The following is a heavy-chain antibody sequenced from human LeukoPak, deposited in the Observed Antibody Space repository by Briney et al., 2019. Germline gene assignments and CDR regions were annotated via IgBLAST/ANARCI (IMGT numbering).Heavy chain of an antibody. J-gene: IGHJ3*02. Sequence: SETLSLTCTVSGGSISSYYWSWIRQPAGKGLEWIGRIYTSGSTNYNPSLKSRVTISVDTSKNQFSLKLSSVTAADTAVYYCARDSGIAAAGNAFDIWGQGTMVTVSS. CDR3: ARDSGIAAAGNAFDI. D-gene: IGHD6-13*01. CDR2: IYTSGST. V-gene: IGHV4-4*07. CDR1: GGSISSYY.